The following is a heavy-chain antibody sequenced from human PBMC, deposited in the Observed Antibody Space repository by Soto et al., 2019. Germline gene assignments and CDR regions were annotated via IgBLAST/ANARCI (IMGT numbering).Heavy chain of an antibody. V-gene: IGHV3-23*01. CDR2: ISGSGGST. Sequence: GGSLRLSCAASGFTFSSYAMSWVRQAPGKGLEWVSAISGSGGSTYYADSVKGRFTISRDNSKNTLYLQMNSLRAEDTAVYYCAKDPPYYYDSSGYYGYWGQGTLVTGSS. CDR3: AKDPPYYYDSSGYYGY. D-gene: IGHD3-22*01. J-gene: IGHJ4*02. CDR1: GFTFSSYA.